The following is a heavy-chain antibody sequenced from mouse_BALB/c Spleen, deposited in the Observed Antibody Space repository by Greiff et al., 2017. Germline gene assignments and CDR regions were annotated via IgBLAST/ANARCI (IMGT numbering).Heavy chain of an antibody. J-gene: IGHJ2*01. CDR3: ARAVPVHFDY. CDR1: GYTFTSYW. V-gene: IGHV1-87*01. CDR2: IYPGDGDT. Sequence: QVQLQQSGAELARPGASVKLSCKASGYTFTSYWMQWVKQRPGQGLEWIGAIYPGDGDTRYTQKFKGKATLTADKSSSTAYMQLSSLASEDSAVYYCARAVPVHFDYWGQGTTLTVSS.